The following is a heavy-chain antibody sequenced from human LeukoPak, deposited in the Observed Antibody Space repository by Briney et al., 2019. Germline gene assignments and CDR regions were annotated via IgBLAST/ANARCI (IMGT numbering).Heavy chain of an antibody. J-gene: IGHJ3*02. Sequence: GGSLRLSCAASGFTFSFYSMNWVRQAPGKGLEWVSSISSSSSYIYYADSVKGRFTISRDNAKNSLYLQMNSLRAEDTAVYYCARVWEPTDAFDIWGQGTMVTVSS. D-gene: IGHD1-14*01. CDR3: ARVWEPTDAFDI. V-gene: IGHV3-21*01. CDR2: ISSSSSYI. CDR1: GFTFSFYS.